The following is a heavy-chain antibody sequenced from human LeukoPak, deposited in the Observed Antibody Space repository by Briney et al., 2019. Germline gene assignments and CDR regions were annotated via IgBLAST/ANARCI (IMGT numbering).Heavy chain of an antibody. Sequence: PGGSLRLSCAASGFTFSSYWMSWVRQAPGKGLDWVANIKEDESAKFYADSVRGRFTISRDNAKNSVYLEMNNLRVEDTAVYYCARAVDVADYWGRGTLVTVSS. CDR3: ARAVDVADY. D-gene: IGHD3-16*01. CDR1: GFTFSSYW. CDR2: IKEDESAK. J-gene: IGHJ4*02. V-gene: IGHV3-7*01.